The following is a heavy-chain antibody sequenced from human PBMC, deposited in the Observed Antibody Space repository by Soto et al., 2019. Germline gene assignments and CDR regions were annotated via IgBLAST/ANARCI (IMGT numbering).Heavy chain of an antibody. V-gene: IGHV4-34*01. J-gene: IGHJ6*03. CDR2: INDSGST. CDR3: VRVLFVWFGELSRRGGYYYYMDV. CDR1: GGSFSGYY. D-gene: IGHD3-10*01. Sequence: QVQLQQWGAGLLKPSETLSLTCAVYGGSFSGYYWSWIRQTPGKGLEWIGEINDSGSTNHNPSLKSRVTNWVATPKYQCSVKLSSGTAADTAVYYCVRVLFVWFGELSRRGGYYYYMDVWGKGTTVTVSS.